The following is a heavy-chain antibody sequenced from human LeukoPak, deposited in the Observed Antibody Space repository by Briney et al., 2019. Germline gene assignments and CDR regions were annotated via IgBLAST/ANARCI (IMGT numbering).Heavy chain of an antibody. CDR1: GGSFSGYY. CDR2: INHSGST. D-gene: IGHD6-6*01. CDR3: ARGGIAARPGRGYFQH. V-gene: IGHV4-34*01. Sequence: SETLSLTCAVCGGSFSGYYWSWIRQPPGKGLEWIGEINHSGSTNYNPSLKSRVTISVDTSKNQFSLKLSSVTAADTAVYYCARGGIAARPGRGYFQHWGQGTLVTVSS. J-gene: IGHJ1*01.